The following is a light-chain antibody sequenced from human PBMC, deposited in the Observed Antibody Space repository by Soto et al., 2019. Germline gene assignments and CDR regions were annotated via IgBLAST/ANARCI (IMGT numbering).Light chain of an antibody. CDR3: QQYYSSPYT. J-gene: IGKJ2*01. CDR2: WAS. V-gene: IGKV4-1*01. Sequence: DIVMTQSPDSLAVSLGERATINCKSGQSVLYSSNNKNYLAWYQQKPGQPPELLIYWASTRESGVPDRFSGSGSATDFTLTISSLQAEDVAVYYCQQYYSSPYTFGQGTKLEIK. CDR1: QSVLYSSNNKNY.